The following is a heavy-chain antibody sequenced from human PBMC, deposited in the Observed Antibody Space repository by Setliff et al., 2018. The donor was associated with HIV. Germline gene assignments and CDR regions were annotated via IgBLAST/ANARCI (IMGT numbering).Heavy chain of an antibody. CDR2: ISSSGST. V-gene: IGHV4-61*02. CDR3: ARTRGYTYGYIDS. CDR1: GVPISSGLYY. J-gene: IGHJ4*02. D-gene: IGHD5-18*01. Sequence: TLSLTCTVSGVPISSGLYYWNWIRQPAGKGLEWIGRISSSGSTTYNPSLKSRVSVSIGPSKNQSSLNLSSVTAADTAVYYCARTRGYTYGYIDSWAQGTLVTVSS.